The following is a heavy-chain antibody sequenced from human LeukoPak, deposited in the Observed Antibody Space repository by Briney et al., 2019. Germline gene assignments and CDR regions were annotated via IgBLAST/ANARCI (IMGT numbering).Heavy chain of an antibody. D-gene: IGHD6-19*01. CDR3: ARESVAVAANWFDP. J-gene: IGHJ5*02. CDR2: IIPILGIA. CDR1: GYTFTSYG. Sequence: GASVKVSCKASGYTFTSYGISWVRQAPGQGLEWMGRIIPILGIANYAQKFQGRVTITADKSTSTAYMELSSLRSEDTAVYYCARESVAVAANWFDPWGQGTLVTVSS. V-gene: IGHV1-69*04.